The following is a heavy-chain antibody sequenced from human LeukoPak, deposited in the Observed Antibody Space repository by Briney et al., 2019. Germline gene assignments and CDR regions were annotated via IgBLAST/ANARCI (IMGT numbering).Heavy chain of an antibody. D-gene: IGHD3-16*01. CDR2: ISGDYGYT. CDR1: VYTFNSHG. J-gene: IGHJ4*02. Sequence: ASVKVSCMPSVYTFNSHGISWIRQAPGQRPEWMGWISGDYGYTKYTQKFQGRGTMTTDTSTDTSYMELRSLRSDDTAVYYCARNKTTGGGGFDYWGQGTLITVSS. CDR3: ARNKTTGGGGFDY. V-gene: IGHV1-18*04.